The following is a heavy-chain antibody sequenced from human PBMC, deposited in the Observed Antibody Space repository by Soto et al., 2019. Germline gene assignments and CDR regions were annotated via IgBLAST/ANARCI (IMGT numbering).Heavy chain of an antibody. CDR1: GGSIXXXGXX. J-gene: IGHJ4*02. Sequence: QLQLQESGSGLVKPSQTLSLTCAVSGGSIXXXGXXWSWIRQPXGKGLEWIGYIYHSGSTYYNPSLKSXXXXXXXXXXXXXXXXXXXXXXXXXXXXXXXXEXXTGYFDYWGQGTLVTVSS. CDR2: IYHSGST. CDR3: XXEXXTGYFDY. V-gene: IGHV4-30-2*01. D-gene: IGHD4-17*01.